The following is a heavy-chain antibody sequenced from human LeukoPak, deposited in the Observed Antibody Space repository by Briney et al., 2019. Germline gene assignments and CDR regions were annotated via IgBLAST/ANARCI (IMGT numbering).Heavy chain of an antibody. D-gene: IGHD6-19*01. Sequence: SETLSLTCTVSGGSISSYYWSWIPQPPGKGLEWIGRIYTSGSTNYNPSLKSRVTMSVDTSKNQFSLKLSSVTAADTAVYYCARAGIAVAGTPFDYWGQGTLVTVSS. CDR2: IYTSGST. CDR1: GGSISSYY. V-gene: IGHV4-4*07. CDR3: ARAGIAVAGTPFDY. J-gene: IGHJ4*02.